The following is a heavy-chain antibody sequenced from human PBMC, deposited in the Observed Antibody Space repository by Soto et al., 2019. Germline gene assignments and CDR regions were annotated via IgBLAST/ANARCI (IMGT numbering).Heavy chain of an antibody. CDR1: GFTFSSYS. Sequence: GGSLRLSCAASGFTFSSYSMNWVRQAPGKGLEWVSYISSSSSTIYYADSVKGRFTISRDNAKNSLYLQMNSLRDEDTAVYYCARGVLGPGKYYSGMDVWGQGTTVTVFS. V-gene: IGHV3-48*02. CDR2: ISSSSSTI. J-gene: IGHJ6*02. D-gene: IGHD1-1*01. CDR3: ARGVLGPGKYYSGMDV.